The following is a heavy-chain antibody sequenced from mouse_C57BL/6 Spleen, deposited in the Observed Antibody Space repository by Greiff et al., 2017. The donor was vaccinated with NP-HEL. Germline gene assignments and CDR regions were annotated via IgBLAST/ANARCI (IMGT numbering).Heavy chain of an antibody. J-gene: IGHJ4*01. CDR2: INPSNGGT. CDR1: GYTFTSYW. Sequence: VKLQESGTELVKPGASVKLSCKASGYTFTSYWMHWVKQRPGQGLEWIGNINPSNGGTNYNEKFKSKATLTVDKSSSTAYMQLSSLTSEDSAVYYCARFEGFYAMDYWGQGTSVTVSS. CDR3: ARFEGFYAMDY. V-gene: IGHV1-53*01.